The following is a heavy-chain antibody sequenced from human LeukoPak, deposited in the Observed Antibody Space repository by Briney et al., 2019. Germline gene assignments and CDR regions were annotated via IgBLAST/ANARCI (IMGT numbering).Heavy chain of an antibody. CDR1: GYTFTSYD. Sequence: GASVKVSCKASGYTFTSYDINWVRQATGQGLEWMGWMNPNSGNTGYAQKFQGRVTMTRNTSISTAYMELSSLRSEDTAIYYCSRASAGAIYYYGMDVWGQGTTVTVSS. CDR2: MNPNSGNT. V-gene: IGHV1-8*01. J-gene: IGHJ6*02. D-gene: IGHD2/OR15-2a*01. CDR3: SRASAGAIYYYGMDV.